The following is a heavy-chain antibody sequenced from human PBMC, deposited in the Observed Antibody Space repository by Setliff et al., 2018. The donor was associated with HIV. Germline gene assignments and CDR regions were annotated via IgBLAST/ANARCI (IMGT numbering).Heavy chain of an antibody. CDR2: IYDSGNT. D-gene: IGHD3-22*01. V-gene: IGHV4-59*08. CDR1: GGSISNFL. J-gene: IGHJ3*02. Sequence: SETLSLTCTVSGGSISNFLWSWIRQPPGKGLEWIGYIYDSGNTNYNPSLKSRVTMSTDTSKNQLSLKLNSVTAADTAVYYCARHWNYDTGLDPFEIWGQGTMVTVSS. CDR3: ARHWNYDTGLDPFEI.